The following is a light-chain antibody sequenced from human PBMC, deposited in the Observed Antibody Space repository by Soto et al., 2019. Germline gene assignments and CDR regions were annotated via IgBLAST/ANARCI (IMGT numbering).Light chain of an antibody. CDR1: SSDVGGYNY. J-gene: IGLJ2*01. Sequence: QSALTQPRSVSGSPGQSVTISCTGTSSDVGGYNYVSWYQQHPGKAPKLMIYDVNRRPSGVPDRFSGSKSGNTASLTISGLQAEDEADYYCCSYAGSNTLGVVFGGGTKLTVL. CDR2: DVN. V-gene: IGLV2-11*01. CDR3: CSYAGSNTLGVV.